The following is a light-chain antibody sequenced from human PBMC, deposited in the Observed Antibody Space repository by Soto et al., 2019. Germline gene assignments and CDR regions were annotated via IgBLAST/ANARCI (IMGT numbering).Light chain of an antibody. Sequence: QSALTQPASVSGSPGQSITISCTGTISDIGGYNFISWYQHHRGKAPKLVIYEVSNRPSGVSNRFSGSKSGNTASLTISGLQAEDEADYYCSSYTSSSTLYVFGTGTKLTVL. CDR1: ISDIGGYNF. CDR3: SSYTSSSTLYV. V-gene: IGLV2-14*01. J-gene: IGLJ1*01. CDR2: EVS.